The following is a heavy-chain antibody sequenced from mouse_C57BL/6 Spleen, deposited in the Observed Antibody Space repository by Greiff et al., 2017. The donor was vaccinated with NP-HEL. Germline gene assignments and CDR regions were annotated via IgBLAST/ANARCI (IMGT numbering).Heavy chain of an antibody. D-gene: IGHD1-1*01. CDR3: ARNYYGSFSDWYCDV. Sequence: EVQLQQSGPELVKPGASVKIPCKASGYTFTDYNMDWVKQSHGKSLEWIGDINPNNGGTIYNQKFKGKATLTVDKSSSTAYMELRSLTSEDTAFYYCARNYYGSFSDWYCDVWGTGTTVTVAS. CDR2: INPNNGGT. V-gene: IGHV1-18*01. CDR1: GYTFTDYN. J-gene: IGHJ1*03.